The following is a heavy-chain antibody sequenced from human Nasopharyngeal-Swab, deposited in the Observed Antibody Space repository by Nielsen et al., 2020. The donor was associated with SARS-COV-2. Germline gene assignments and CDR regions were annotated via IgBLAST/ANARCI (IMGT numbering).Heavy chain of an antibody. CDR2: IGDKDHNYAQ. J-gene: IGHJ4*02. V-gene: IGHV3-73*01. Sequence: GESLKISCAASGFIFSASAMHWVRQAPGKGLEWLGRIGDKDHNYAQTYGASVKGRFTISRDDSKNTAFLQMDSLKTEDTALYYCTTDFYFVYWGQGTLVTVSS. CDR3: TTDFYFVY. CDR1: GFIFSASA.